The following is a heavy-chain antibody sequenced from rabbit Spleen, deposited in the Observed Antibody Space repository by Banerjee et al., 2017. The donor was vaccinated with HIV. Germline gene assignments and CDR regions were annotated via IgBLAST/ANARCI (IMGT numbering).Heavy chain of an antibody. Sequence: QEQLVESGGGLVQPEGSLTLTCTASGFSFSSSYWICWARQAPGKGLKWIGCIYGGSGGTWYASWAKGRFTISKTPSTTVPLQMTSLTAADTATYFCSRDLDGVIGWNFGWWGPGTLVTVS. CDR3: SRDLDGVIGWNFGW. V-gene: IGHV1S45*01. D-gene: IGHD1-1*01. CDR2: IYGGSGGT. CDR1: GFSFSSSYW. J-gene: IGHJ4*01.